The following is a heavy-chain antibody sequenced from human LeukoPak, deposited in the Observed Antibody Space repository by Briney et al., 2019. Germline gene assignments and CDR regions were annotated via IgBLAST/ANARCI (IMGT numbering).Heavy chain of an antibody. J-gene: IGHJ6*03. Sequence: SETLSLTCAVYGGSFSGYYWTWIRQTPGKGLEWIGEMNPSGSTNYNPSLKSRVTISVDTSKNQFSLKLSSVTAADTAVYYCARSSIAARRYYYYHMDVWGKGTTVTVSS. CDR1: GGSFSGYY. V-gene: IGHV4-34*01. CDR2: MNPSGST. D-gene: IGHD6-6*01. CDR3: ARSSIAARRYYYYHMDV.